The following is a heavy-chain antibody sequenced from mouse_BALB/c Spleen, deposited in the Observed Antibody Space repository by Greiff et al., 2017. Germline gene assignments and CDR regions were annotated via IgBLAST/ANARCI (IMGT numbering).Heavy chain of an antibody. CDR1: GYTFTDYE. J-gene: IGHJ3*01. V-gene: IGHV1-15*01. CDR2: IDPETGGT. CDR3: TRGGYGYWFAD. D-gene: IGHD1-2*01. Sequence: QVQLQQSGAELVRPGASVTLSCKASGYTFTDYEMHWVKQTPVHGLEWIGAIDPETGGTAYNQKFKGKATLTADKSSSTAYMELRSLTSEDSAVYYCTRGGYGYWFADWGQGTLVTVSA.